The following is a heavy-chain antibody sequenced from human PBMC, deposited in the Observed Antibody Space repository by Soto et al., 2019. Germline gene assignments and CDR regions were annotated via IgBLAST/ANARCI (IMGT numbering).Heavy chain of an antibody. V-gene: IGHV1-69*13. D-gene: IGHD2-2*01. CDR2: IIPIFGTA. Sequence: SVKVSCKASGGTFSSYAISWVRQAPGQGLEWMGGIIPIFGTANYAQKFQGRVTITADESTSTAYMELSSLRSEDTAVYYCAAPPDLVVVPAAQWSWFDYWGQGTLVTVSS. CDR1: GGTFSSYA. J-gene: IGHJ4*02. CDR3: AAPPDLVVVPAAQWSWFDY.